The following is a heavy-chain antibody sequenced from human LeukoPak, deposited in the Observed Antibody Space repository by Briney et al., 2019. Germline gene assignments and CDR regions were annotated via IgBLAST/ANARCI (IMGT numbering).Heavy chain of an antibody. Sequence: PGGSLRLSCEASGFTFSSYAMHWVRQAPGEGLEWVSIISYDAGYKYYADSVKGRFTISRDNSKNTLYLQMNSLRAEDTAVYYCAKEWSGGYYPPFGMDVWGQGTTVTVSS. D-gene: IGHD3-22*01. CDR3: AKEWSGGYYPPFGMDV. CDR1: GFTFSSYA. CDR2: ISYDAGYK. V-gene: IGHV3-30-3*01. J-gene: IGHJ6*02.